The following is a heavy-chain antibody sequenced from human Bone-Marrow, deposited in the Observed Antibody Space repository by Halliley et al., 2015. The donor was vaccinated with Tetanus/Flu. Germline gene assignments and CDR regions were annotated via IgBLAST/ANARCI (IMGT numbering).Heavy chain of an antibody. CDR2: LNPSGGRT. CDR3: GRGPMISYWLFDL. CDR1: GYTFSAHY. Sequence: QLVQSGAEVKKPGASVKVSCKPSGYTFSAHYMHWVRQAPGQGLEWMGILNPSGGRTSHAQKFQGRVTMTRDTSTNTVYMELSSLRSEETAVYYCGRGPMISYWLFDLWGRGTLVTVSS. V-gene: IGHV1-46*01. D-gene: IGHD3-16*01. J-gene: IGHJ2*01.